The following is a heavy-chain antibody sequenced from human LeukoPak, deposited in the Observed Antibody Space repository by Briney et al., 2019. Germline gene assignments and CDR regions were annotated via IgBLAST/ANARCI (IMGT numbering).Heavy chain of an antibody. D-gene: IGHD6-19*01. CDR1: GGTFSSYA. Sequence: SVKVSCKASGGTFSSYAISWVRQAPGQGLEWMGGIIPIFGTANYAQKFQGRVTITADESTSTAYMELSSLRFEDTAVYYCARNIAVADKITLDYWGQGTLVTVSS. V-gene: IGHV1-69*13. CDR2: IIPIFGTA. J-gene: IGHJ4*02. CDR3: ARNIAVADKITLDY.